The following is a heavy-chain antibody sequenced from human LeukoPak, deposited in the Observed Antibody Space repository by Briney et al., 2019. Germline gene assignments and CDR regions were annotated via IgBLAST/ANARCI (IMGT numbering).Heavy chain of an antibody. D-gene: IGHD6-19*01. Sequence: SETLSLTCTVSGGSISRNYWNWIRQPPGKGLEWIGYIYASGSANYHPSLKSRVTISLDTSENHVSLRLTSVTAEDTAVYYCAREAPGGSGWTYFDYWGQGSLVTVSS. CDR2: IYASGSA. CDR3: AREAPGGSGWTYFDY. V-gene: IGHV4-59*01. CDR1: GGSISRNY. J-gene: IGHJ4*02.